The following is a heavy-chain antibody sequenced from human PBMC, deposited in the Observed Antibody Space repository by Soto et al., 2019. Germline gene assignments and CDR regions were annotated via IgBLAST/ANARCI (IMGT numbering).Heavy chain of an antibody. CDR3: ARDWGGDAGIYWYFDV. V-gene: IGHV3-53*01. CDR1: GFPVSSNY. CDR2: LYGGGTT. J-gene: IGHJ2*01. D-gene: IGHD3-10*01. Sequence: EVHLVESGGGLIQPGGSLRLSCAASGFPVSSNYMCWVRQAPGKGLEWVSVLYGGGTTYYADSVRGRFTISSDSSETTLYLQMNSLTDEDTAVYYGARDWGGDAGIYWYFDVWGRGTLVTVSS.